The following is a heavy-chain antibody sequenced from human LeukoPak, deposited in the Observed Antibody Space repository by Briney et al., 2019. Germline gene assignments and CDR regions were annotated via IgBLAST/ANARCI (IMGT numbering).Heavy chain of an antibody. D-gene: IGHD3-22*01. CDR2: INHSGST. J-gene: IGHJ4*02. CDR1: GGSFSGYY. Sequence: SETLSLTCAVYGGSFSGYYWSWIRQPPGKGLEGIGEINHSGSTNYNPSLKIRVTISVDTSKNQFSLKLSSVTAADTAVYYCARGHPRSTYYYDSSGRGDYWGQGTLVTVSS. CDR3: ARGHPRSTYYYDSSGRGDY. V-gene: IGHV4-34*01.